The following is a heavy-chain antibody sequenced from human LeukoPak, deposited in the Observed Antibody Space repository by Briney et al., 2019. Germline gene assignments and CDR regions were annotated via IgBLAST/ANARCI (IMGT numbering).Heavy chain of an antibody. J-gene: IGHJ5*02. CDR3: ARDGGATTVGNWFDP. CDR2: IYHSGST. D-gene: IGHD1-26*01. Sequence: SETLSLTFTVSGVSISSITDYWGWIRQPPGKGLEWIGSIYHSGSTYYNPSLKSRVTISVDTSKNQFSLKLSSVTAADTAVYYCARDGGATTVGNWFDPWGQGTLVTVSS. V-gene: IGHV4-39*07. CDR1: GVSISSITDY.